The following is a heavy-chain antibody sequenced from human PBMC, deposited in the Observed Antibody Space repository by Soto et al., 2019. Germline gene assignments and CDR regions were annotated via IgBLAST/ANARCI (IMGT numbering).Heavy chain of an antibody. Sequence: EVQLLESGGGLVQPGGSLRLSCAASGFTFSSYAMSWVRQAPGKGLEWVSAISGSGGSTYYADSVKGRFTISRDNSKNTLYLQMNSLRAEDTAVYYCARRITMIVVVSYGMDVWGQGTTVTVSS. CDR1: GFTFSSYA. CDR3: ARRITMIVVVSYGMDV. V-gene: IGHV3-23*01. D-gene: IGHD3-22*01. J-gene: IGHJ6*02. CDR2: ISGSGGST.